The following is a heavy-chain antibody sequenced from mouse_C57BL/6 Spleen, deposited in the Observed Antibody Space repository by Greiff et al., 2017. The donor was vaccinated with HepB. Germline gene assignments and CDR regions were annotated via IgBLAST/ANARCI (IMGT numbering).Heavy chain of an antibody. D-gene: IGHD1-1*01. CDR1: GYTFTSYW. CDR3: ARCLYYYGSSYVHAMDY. CDR2: IDPSDSYT. J-gene: IGHJ4*01. Sequence: QVQLQQPGAELVKPGASVKLSCKASGYTFTSYWMQWVKQRPGQGLEWIGEIDPSDSYTNYNQKFKGKATLTVDTSSSTAYMQLSSLTSEDSAVYYWARCLYYYGSSYVHAMDYWGQGTSVTVSS. V-gene: IGHV1-50*01.